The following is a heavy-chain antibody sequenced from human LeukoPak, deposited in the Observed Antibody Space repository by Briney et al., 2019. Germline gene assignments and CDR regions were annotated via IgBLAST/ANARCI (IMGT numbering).Heavy chain of an antibody. D-gene: IGHD1-26*01. CDR1: GGSFSGYY. CDR3: ARTSISGTYDY. V-gene: IGHV4-59*10. Sequence: SETLSLTCAVYGGSFSGYYWSWIRQPAGKGLEWIGRIYSSGSTNYNPSLKSRVTMSVDTSKNQFSLKMTSVTAADTAVYYCARTSISGTYDYWGQGTLVTVSS. J-gene: IGHJ4*02. CDR2: IYSSGST.